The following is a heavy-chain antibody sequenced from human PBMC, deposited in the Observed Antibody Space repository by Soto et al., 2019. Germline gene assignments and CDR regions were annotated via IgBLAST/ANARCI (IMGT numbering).Heavy chain of an antibody. CDR2: ISGSGGST. D-gene: IGHD2-15*01. Sequence: GGSLRLSCAASGFTFSSYAMSWVRQAPGKGLEWVSAISGSGGSTYYADSVKGRFTISRDNSKNTLYLQMNSLRAEDTAVYYCARAGYCSGGICFHGNFDYWGQGTLVTVSS. V-gene: IGHV3-23*01. J-gene: IGHJ4*02. CDR1: GFTFSSYA. CDR3: ARAGYCSGGICFHGNFDY.